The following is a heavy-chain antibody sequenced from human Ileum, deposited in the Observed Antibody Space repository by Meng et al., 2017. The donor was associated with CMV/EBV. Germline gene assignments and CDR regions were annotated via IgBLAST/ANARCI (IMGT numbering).Heavy chain of an antibody. Sequence: GGLLRFSCAAPGFTSSSYWMSWARQAPGKGLEWVANIKQDGSEKYYVDSVKGRFTISRDNAKNSLYLQMNSLRAEDTAVYYCARVSGYCSRTSCYTFLGWFDPWGQGTLVTVSS. CDR2: IKQDGSEK. CDR1: GFTSSSYW. V-gene: IGHV3-7*01. CDR3: ARVSGYCSRTSCYTFLGWFDP. D-gene: IGHD2-2*02. J-gene: IGHJ5*02.